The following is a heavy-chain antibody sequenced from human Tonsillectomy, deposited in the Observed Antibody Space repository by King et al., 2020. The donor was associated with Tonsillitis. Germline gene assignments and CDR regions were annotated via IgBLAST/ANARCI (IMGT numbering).Heavy chain of an antibody. Sequence: VQLQESGPGLVKPSETLSLTCTVSGGSISSYYWSWIRQPPGKGLEWIGYIYYTGSTNYNPSLQSRVTMSVDTSKNQFSLKLSSVTAADTAVYYCVRGGGTFPFQQQLDYWGQGTLSTVSS. D-gene: IGHD6-13*01. CDR2: IYYTGST. CDR1: GGSISSYY. J-gene: IGHJ4*02. CDR3: VRGGGTFPFQQQLDY. V-gene: IGHV4-59*01.